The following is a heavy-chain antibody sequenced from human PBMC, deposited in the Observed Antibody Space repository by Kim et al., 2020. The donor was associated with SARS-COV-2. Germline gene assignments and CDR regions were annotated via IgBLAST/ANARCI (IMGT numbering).Heavy chain of an antibody. J-gene: IGHJ4*02. V-gene: IGHV3-15*01. CDR3: TTLSVVVPAAISVSDY. Sequence: PVKGRFTISRDDSKNTLYLQMSSLKTEDTAVYYCTTLSVVVPAAISVSDYWGQGTLVTVSS. D-gene: IGHD2-2*01.